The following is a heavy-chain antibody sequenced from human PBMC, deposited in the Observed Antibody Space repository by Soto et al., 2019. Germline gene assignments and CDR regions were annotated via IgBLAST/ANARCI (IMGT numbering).Heavy chain of an antibody. CDR2: IYYSGST. D-gene: IGHD3-9*01. Sequence: QVQLQESGPGLVKPSQTLSLTCTVSGGSISSGGYYWSWIRQHPGKGLEWIGYIYYSGSTYYNPSLKSRVTTSVDTSKNQFYLKLSSVTAADTAVYYWARILRYFDWTEFDYWGQGTLVTVSS. CDR1: GGSISSGGYY. J-gene: IGHJ4*02. V-gene: IGHV4-31*03. CDR3: ARILRYFDWTEFDY.